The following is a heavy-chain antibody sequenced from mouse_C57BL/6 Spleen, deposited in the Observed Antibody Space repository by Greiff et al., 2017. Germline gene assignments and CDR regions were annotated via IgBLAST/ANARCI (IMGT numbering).Heavy chain of an antibody. CDR2: IDPSDSYT. Sequence: QVQLQQPGAELVRPGTSVKLSCKASGYTFTSYWMHWVKQRPGQGLEWIGVIDPSDSYTNYNQKFKGKATLTVDTSSSTAYMQRTCLAYEDSAGYNCAKPGAVVATHWDFEFWGTGTTVTVSS. J-gene: IGHJ1*03. CDR1: GYTFTSYW. V-gene: IGHV1-59*01. D-gene: IGHD1-1*01. CDR3: AKPGAVVATHWDFEF.